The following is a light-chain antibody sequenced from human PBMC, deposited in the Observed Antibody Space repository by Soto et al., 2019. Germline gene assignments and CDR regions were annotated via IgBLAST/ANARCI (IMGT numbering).Light chain of an antibody. V-gene: IGKV1-5*03. CDR2: KTS. Sequence: DIQMTQSPSNLSASVGDRVSITCLASQSINTWLAWYQQKPGKAPKVLIYKTSSLDSGVPSRFSGSGSGTEFTLTIGSLQYDDFATYYCQQYNTYPGTVGPGTKV. CDR3: QQYNTYPGT. J-gene: IGKJ1*01. CDR1: QSINTW.